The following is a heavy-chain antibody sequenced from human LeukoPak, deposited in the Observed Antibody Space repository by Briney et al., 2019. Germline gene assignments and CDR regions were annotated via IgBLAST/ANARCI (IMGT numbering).Heavy chain of an antibody. CDR1: GASITSSNYY. CDR3: ARASVTYYYYYYMDV. V-gene: IGHV4-39*07. D-gene: IGHD4-11*01. CDR2: IYYTGIT. J-gene: IGHJ6*03. Sequence: SETLSLTCTVSGASITSSNYYWLWLRQPPGKGLEWIGSIYYTGITYYNLSLKSRVTISVDTSKYQCSLRLSSVTAADTAVYYCARASVTYYYYYYMDVWGKGTTVTVSS.